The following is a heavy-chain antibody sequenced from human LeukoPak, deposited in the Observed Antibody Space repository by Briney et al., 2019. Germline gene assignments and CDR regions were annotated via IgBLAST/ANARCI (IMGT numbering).Heavy chain of an antibody. CDR2: ISYDGSNK. V-gene: IGHV3-30-3*01. CDR3: ARDKGAYGDYRPLDY. Sequence: PGGSLRLSCAASGFTFSSYWMHWVRQAPGKGLEWVAVISYDGSNKYYADSVKGRFTISRDNSKNTLYLQMNSLRAEDTAVYYCARDKGAYGDYRPLDYWGQGTLVTVSS. D-gene: IGHD4-17*01. J-gene: IGHJ4*02. CDR1: GFTFSSYW.